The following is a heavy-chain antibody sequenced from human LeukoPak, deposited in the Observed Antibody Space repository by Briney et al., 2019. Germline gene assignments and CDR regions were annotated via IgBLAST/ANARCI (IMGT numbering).Heavy chain of an antibody. D-gene: IGHD3-22*01. CDR2: ISGSGGST. CDR3: AKEPAYYDSSGYNMDV. J-gene: IGHJ6*04. Sequence: PGGSLRLSCAASGFTFSSYAMSWVRQAPGKGLEWVSAISGSGGSTYYADSVKGRFTISRDNSKNTLYLQMNSLRAEDTAVYYCAKEPAYYDSSGYNMDVWGKGTTVTVSS. V-gene: IGHV3-23*01. CDR1: GFTFSSYA.